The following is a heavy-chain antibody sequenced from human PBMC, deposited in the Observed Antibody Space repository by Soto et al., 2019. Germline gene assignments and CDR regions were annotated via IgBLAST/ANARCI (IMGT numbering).Heavy chain of an antibody. CDR1: GFTVSSNY. J-gene: IGHJ6*02. V-gene: IGHV3-66*01. D-gene: IGHD2-2*02. CDR2: IYSGGST. CDR3: TTDSIVVVPAAISRSYYYYYGMDV. Sequence: GGSLRLSCAASGFTVSSNYMSWVRQAPGKGLEWVSVIYSGGSTYYADSVKGRFTISRDNSKNTLYLQMNSLRAEDTAVYYCTTDSIVVVPAAISRSYYYYYGMDVWGQGTTVTVSS.